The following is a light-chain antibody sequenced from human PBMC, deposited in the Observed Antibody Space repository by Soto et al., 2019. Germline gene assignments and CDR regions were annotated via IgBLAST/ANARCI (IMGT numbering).Light chain of an antibody. CDR3: QQYYSTPPIT. Sequence: DIVMTQSPDSLAVSLGERAAINCKSSQSVLYSSNNKNYLAWYQQKPGQPPKLLIYWASTRESGVPDRFSGSGSGTDFTLTISNLQAEDVAVYYCQQYYSTPPITFGQGTRLEIK. J-gene: IGKJ5*01. CDR2: WAS. CDR1: QSVLYSSNNKNY. V-gene: IGKV4-1*01.